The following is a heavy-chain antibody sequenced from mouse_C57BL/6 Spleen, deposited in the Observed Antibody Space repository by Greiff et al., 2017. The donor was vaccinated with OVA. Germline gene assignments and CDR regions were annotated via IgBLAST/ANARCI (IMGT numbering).Heavy chain of an antibody. J-gene: IGHJ4*01. CDR2: IDPETGGT. CDR1: GYTFTDYE. D-gene: IGHD4-1*02. Sequence: QVQLKESGAELVRPGASVTLSCKASGYTFTDYEMHWVKQTPVHGLEWIGAIDPETGGTAYNQKFKGKAILTADKSSSTAYMELRSLTSEDSAVYYCTRPTGTWGAMDYWGQGTSVTVSS. V-gene: IGHV1-15*01. CDR3: TRPTGTWGAMDY.